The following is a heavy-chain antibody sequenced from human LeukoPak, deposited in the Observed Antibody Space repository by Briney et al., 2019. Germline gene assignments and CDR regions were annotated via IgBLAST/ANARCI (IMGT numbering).Heavy chain of an antibody. Sequence: SETLSLTCTVSGGSISSYYWSWIRQPAGKGLEWIGRIYTSGSTNYNPSLKSRVTMSVDTSKNQFSLKLSPVTAADTAVYYCARQAYDTGYDAFDIWGQGTMVTVSS. J-gene: IGHJ3*02. CDR2: IYTSGST. CDR1: GGSISSYY. CDR3: ARQAYDTGYDAFDI. V-gene: IGHV4-4*07. D-gene: IGHD3-22*01.